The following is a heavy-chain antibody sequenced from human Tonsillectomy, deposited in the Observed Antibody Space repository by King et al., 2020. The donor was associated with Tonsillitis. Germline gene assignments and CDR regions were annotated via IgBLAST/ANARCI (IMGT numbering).Heavy chain of an antibody. Sequence: VQLVESGGGLVQPGGSLRLSCAASGFTFSSYSMNWVRQAPGKGLEWVSYISSNSATIYYADSVKGRFTISRDNAKNSLYLQMNSLRAEDTALYYCARETYYDFWSGDHWGQGTLVTVSS. V-gene: IGHV3-48*01. CDR3: ARETYYDFWSGDH. D-gene: IGHD3-3*01. CDR1: GFTFSSYS. J-gene: IGHJ4*02. CDR2: ISSNSATI.